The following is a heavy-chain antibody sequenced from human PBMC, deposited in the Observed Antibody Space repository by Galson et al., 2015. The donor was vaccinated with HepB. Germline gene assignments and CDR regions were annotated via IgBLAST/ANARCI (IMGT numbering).Heavy chain of an antibody. Sequence: SVKVSCKASGGTFSTYSISWVRQAPGQGLEWMGSIIPILNMANYAQQFQGRVTITADKSTSTAYMELSSLRSDDTAVYYCAHTDTSGPDGYWGQETLVTVSS. CDR1: GGTFSTYS. CDR2: IIPILNMA. V-gene: IGHV1-69*02. CDR3: AHTDTSGPDGY. J-gene: IGHJ4*02. D-gene: IGHD3-22*01.